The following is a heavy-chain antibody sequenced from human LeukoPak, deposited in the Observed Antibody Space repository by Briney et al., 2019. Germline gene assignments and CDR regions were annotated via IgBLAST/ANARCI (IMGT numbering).Heavy chain of an antibody. CDR1: GFTFSSYA. CDR2: ISSSGSTI. V-gene: IGHV3-48*04. CDR3: AREGIGGRFYYYYMDV. D-gene: IGHD3-10*01. Sequence: PGGSLRLSCAASGFTFSSYAMSWVRQAPGKGLEWVSYISSSGSTIYYADSVKGRFTISRDNAKNSLYLQMNSLRAEDTAVYYCAREGIGGRFYYYYMDVWGKGTTVTVSS. J-gene: IGHJ6*03.